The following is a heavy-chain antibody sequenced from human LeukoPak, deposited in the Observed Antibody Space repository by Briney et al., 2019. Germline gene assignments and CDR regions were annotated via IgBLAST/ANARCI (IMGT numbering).Heavy chain of an antibody. CDR2: IKQDGTTK. D-gene: IGHD2-21*02. CDR1: GFTFSDYW. Sequence: GGSLRLSCAASGFTFSDYWMAWVRQAPGKGLEWVANIKQDGTTKNYVDSVKGRFTISRGNAENSLYLQMNSLRAEDTAVYYCARDYGGDLNSWGQGTLVTVSS. J-gene: IGHJ4*02. V-gene: IGHV3-7*04. CDR3: ARDYGGDLNS.